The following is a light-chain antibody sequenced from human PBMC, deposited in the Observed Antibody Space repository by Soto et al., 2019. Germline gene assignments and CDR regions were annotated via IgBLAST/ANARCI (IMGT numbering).Light chain of an antibody. Sequence: EIVLTRSPATLSLSPGERATLSCRASQSVSSYLAWYQQKPGQAPRLLIYDASNRATGIPARFSCSGSGTDFTLTISSLEPEDFAVYYCQQRSNWPPSWTFGQGTKVEIK. V-gene: IGKV3-11*01. J-gene: IGKJ1*01. CDR2: DAS. CDR3: QQRSNWPPSWT. CDR1: QSVSSY.